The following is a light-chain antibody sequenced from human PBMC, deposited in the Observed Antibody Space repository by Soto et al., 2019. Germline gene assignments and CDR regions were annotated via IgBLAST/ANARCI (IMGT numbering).Light chain of an antibody. CDR3: QQYHRSSIT. J-gene: IGKJ5*01. CDR1: QSISSW. V-gene: IGKV1-5*01. CDR2: DAS. Sequence: DIQMTQSPSTLSASVGDRVTITCRASQSISSWLAWYQQKPGKAPKLLIYDASTLERGVPSRFGGTGSGTEFTLTISSLQTDDFATYYCQQYHRSSITLGQGTRLEIK.